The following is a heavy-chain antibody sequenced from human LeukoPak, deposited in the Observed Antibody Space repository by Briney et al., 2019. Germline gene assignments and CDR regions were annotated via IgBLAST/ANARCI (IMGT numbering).Heavy chain of an antibody. V-gene: IGHV3-30*07. Sequence: GGSLRLSCAASGFTLTYYAMHWVRQAPGKGLEWVAVTSYDGNKKYYADSVKGRFTISRDNSKNTLYLQMNSLRAEDTAVYYCAKDPAEYSSTLGWFDPWGQGTLVTVSS. J-gene: IGHJ5*02. CDR2: TSYDGNKK. CDR1: GFTLTYYA. CDR3: AKDPAEYSSTLGWFDP. D-gene: IGHD6-13*01.